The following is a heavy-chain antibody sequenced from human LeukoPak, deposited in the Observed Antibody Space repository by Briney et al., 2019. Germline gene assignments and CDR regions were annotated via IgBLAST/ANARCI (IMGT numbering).Heavy chain of an antibody. V-gene: IGHV1-24*01. CDR3: ATGVVVVADDYFDY. CDR2: FDPEDGET. CDR1: GYTLTELS. J-gene: IGHJ4*02. D-gene: IGHD2-15*01. Sequence: PSVKVSCKVSGYTLTELSMHWVRQAPGKGLEWMGGFDPEDGETIYAQKFQGRVTMTEDTSTDTAYMELSSLRSEDTAVYYCATGVVVVADDYFDYWGQGTLVTVSS.